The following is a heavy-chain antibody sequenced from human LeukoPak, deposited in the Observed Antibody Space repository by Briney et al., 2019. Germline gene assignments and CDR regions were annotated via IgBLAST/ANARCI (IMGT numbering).Heavy chain of an antibody. Sequence: AASVKVSCKASGGTFSSYAISWVRQAPGQGLEWMGGIIPIFGTANYAQKFQGRVTITTDESTSTAYMVLSSLRSEDTAVYYCARVHITIFGVVISGFDPWGQGTLVTVSS. D-gene: IGHD3-3*01. J-gene: IGHJ5*02. CDR2: IIPIFGTA. V-gene: IGHV1-69*05. CDR3: ARVHITIFGVVISGFDP. CDR1: GGTFSSYA.